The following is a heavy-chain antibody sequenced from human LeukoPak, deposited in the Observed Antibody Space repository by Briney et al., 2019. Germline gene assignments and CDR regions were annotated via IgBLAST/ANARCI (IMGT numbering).Heavy chain of an antibody. CDR1: GYSFSNDW. Sequence: GESLKISCKGSGYSFSNDWIGWVRQMPGKGLEWMGIIYPGDSDTRYSPSFQGQVTMSADKSISTAFLQWSSLEASDTAMYYCARRGCIGGSCYAYCGPGTLVTVSS. D-gene: IGHD2-15*01. CDR3: ARRGCIGGSCYAY. CDR2: IYPGDSDT. J-gene: IGHJ4*02. V-gene: IGHV5-51*01.